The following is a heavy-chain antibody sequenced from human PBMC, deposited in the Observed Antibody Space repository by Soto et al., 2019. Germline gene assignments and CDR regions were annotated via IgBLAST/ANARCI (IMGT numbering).Heavy chain of an antibody. CDR2: IWYDGSKK. CDR1: GFTFSGFG. CDR3: ARGRGGSYGGNSAHFDI. D-gene: IGHD4-17*01. V-gene: IGHV3-33*01. Sequence: QVQLVESGGGVVQPGTSLRLSCEASGFTFSGFGMHWVRQAPGKGLEWVAVIWYDGSKKYYADCVKGRFTISRDNSKHALYLQMNSLRAEDTAVYYCARGRGGSYGGNSAHFDIWGQGTLVTVSS. J-gene: IGHJ3*02.